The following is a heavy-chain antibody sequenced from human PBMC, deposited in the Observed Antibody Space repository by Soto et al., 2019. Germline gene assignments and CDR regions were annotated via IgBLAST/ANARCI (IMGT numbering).Heavy chain of an antibody. CDR3: ARAGRITIFSTGYPLNAFDI. CDR1: GFTFSSYW. CDR2: IKKDGSEK. V-gene: IGHV3-7*01. D-gene: IGHD3-9*01. J-gene: IGHJ3*02. Sequence: EVQLVESGGGLVQPGGSLRLSCAASGFTFSSYWMSWVRQAPGKGLEWVANIKKDGSEKYYVDSVKGRFTISRDNAKNSLYLQMNSLRAEDTAVYYCARAGRITIFSTGYPLNAFDIRGQGTMVTVSS.